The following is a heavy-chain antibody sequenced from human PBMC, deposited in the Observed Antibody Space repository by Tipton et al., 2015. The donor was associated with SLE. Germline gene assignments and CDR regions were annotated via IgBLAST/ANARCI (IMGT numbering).Heavy chain of an antibody. Sequence: SLRLSCAASGFTFSSYEMNWVRQAPGKGLEWVSYITGSGSNMYYADSVKGRFTISRDNAKNSLYLQMNSLRAEDTAVYYCASGRLVWFGETSYGMDVWGQGTTVTVSS. D-gene: IGHD3-10*01. CDR1: GFTFSSYE. J-gene: IGHJ6*02. V-gene: IGHV3-48*03. CDR2: ITGSGSNM. CDR3: ASGRLVWFGETSYGMDV.